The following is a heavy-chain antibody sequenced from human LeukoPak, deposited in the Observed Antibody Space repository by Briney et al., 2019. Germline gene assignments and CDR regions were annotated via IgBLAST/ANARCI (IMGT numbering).Heavy chain of an antibody. CDR2: IYHSGST. V-gene: IGHV4-4*02. J-gene: IGHJ5*02. CDR1: GGSISSSNW. Sequence: SETLSLTCAVSGGSISSSNWWSWVRQPPGKGLEWIGEIYHSGSTNYNPSLKSQVTISEDTSKNQFSPRLSSVTAADTAVYYCARDLAAAGTIDPWGQGTLVTVSS. CDR3: ARDLAAAGTIDP. D-gene: IGHD6-13*01.